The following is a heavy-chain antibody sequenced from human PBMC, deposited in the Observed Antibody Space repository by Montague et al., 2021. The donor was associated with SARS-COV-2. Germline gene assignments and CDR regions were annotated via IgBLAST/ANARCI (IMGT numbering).Heavy chain of an antibody. J-gene: IGHJ4*02. CDR1: GDSITSDVSY. CDR2: IYTTGST. V-gene: IGHV4-61*02. CDR3: ARDDFRWDFDC. Sequence: TLSLTCSVSGDSITSDVSYWSWIRQPAGKGLEWIGRIYTTGSTNYNPSLKSRLTISLDTSKNQFSLKLSSVTAADTAVYHCARDDFRWDFDCWGQGTLVTVSS. D-gene: IGHD2/OR15-2a*01.